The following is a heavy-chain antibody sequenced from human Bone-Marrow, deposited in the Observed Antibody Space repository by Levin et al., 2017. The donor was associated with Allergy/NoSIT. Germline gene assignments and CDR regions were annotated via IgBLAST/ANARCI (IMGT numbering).Heavy chain of an antibody. D-gene: IGHD2/OR15-2a*01. CDR3: AIIRGGNY. Sequence: NPGGSLRLSCAASGFIFSSYSMNWVRQAPGKGLEWVSSISNSGNSIFYADSVKGRFTISRDNTKNSLYLQMNSLRAEDTAVYYCAIIRGGNYWGQGTLVTVSS. J-gene: IGHJ4*02. CDR2: ISNSGNSI. V-gene: IGHV3-21*01. CDR1: GFIFSSYS.